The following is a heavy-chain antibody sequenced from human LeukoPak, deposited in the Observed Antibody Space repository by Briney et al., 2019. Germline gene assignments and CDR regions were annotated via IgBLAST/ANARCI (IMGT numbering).Heavy chain of an antibody. CDR1: GFTFSDYD. CDR3: ARRQLVRGYYYGLDV. J-gene: IGHJ6*02. CDR2: TSSGSTYT. D-gene: IGHD6-13*01. V-gene: IGHV3-11*03. Sequence: GGSLRLSCAASGFTFSDYDMSWIRQAPGKGLEWVSYTSSGSTYTNYADSVKGRFTISRDNAKKSLYLQMNSLTAEDAAVYYCARRQLVRGYYYGLDVWGLGTTVTVSS.